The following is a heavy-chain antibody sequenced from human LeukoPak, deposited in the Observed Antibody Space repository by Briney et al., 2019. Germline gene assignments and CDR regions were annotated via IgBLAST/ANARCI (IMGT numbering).Heavy chain of an antibody. CDR3: ARVGVAGFDY. CDR1: GFIFSNYG. D-gene: IGHD3-3*01. J-gene: IGHJ4*02. CDR2: FWSDGRQK. Sequence: GGSLRLSCAASGFIFSNYGFHWVRQAPGKGLEWVAVFWSDGRQKYYVDSVKGRFTVSRDTSKKTVYLQMNSLRAEDTAVYYCARVGVAGFDYWGQGILVTVSS. V-gene: IGHV3-33*01.